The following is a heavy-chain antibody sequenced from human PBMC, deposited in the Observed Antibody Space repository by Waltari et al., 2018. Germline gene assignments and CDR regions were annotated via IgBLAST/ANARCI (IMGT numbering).Heavy chain of an antibody. CDR3: AGGIAAAKN. CDR1: GFTFSDYH. V-gene: IGHV3-11*04. J-gene: IGHJ4*02. CDR2: ISSSGKTI. D-gene: IGHD6-13*01. Sequence: QVQLVESGGGLVTPGGSLRLSCAASGFTFSDYHMNLIRQAPGKGLEWMSYISSSGKTIYYADSVKGRFTISRDNAKTSLYLQMNSLRAEDTAVYYCAGGIAAAKNWGQGTLVTVSS.